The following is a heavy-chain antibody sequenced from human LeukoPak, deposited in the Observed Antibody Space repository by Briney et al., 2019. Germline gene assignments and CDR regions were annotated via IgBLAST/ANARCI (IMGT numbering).Heavy chain of an antibody. CDR2: ISEDGSAK. CDR1: GFSFTTYW. V-gene: IGHV3-7*01. CDR3: VGEAPGY. Sequence: GGSLRLSCAASGFSFTTYWMNWIRQAPGKGLEWVAHISEDGSAKYYIDSVKGRFTISRDNAKNSVYLQMNDLRVEDTAVYYCVGEAPGYWGQGALVTVSS. J-gene: IGHJ4*02. D-gene: IGHD2-2*01.